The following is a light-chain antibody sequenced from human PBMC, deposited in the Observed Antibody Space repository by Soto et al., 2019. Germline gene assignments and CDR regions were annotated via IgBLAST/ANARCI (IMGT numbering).Light chain of an antibody. Sequence: QSALTQPASVSGSPGQSITISCAGTSSDVGAYNYVSWYQQHPGSTPKIMIYEVSNRPSGVSDRFSGSKSGNTASLTISGLQAGDEADYYCSSFTTSSIRVFGGGTKLTVL. V-gene: IGLV2-14*01. CDR3: SSFTTSSIRV. CDR1: SSDVGAYNY. J-gene: IGLJ2*01. CDR2: EVS.